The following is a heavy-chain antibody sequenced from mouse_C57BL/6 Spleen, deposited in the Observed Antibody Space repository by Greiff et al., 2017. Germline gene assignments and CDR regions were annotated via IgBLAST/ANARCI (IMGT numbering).Heavy chain of an antibody. V-gene: IGHV1-82*01. CDR1: GYAFSSSW. CDR2: IYPGDGDT. CDR3: ARQLDDYAMDY. Sequence: VQLQQSGPELVKPGASVKISCKASGYAFSSSWMNWVKQRPGKGLEWIGRIYPGDGDTNYNGKFKGKATLTADKSSSTAYMQLSSLTSEDSAVYFCARQLDDYAMDYWGQGTSVTVSS. J-gene: IGHJ4*01. D-gene: IGHD3-1*01.